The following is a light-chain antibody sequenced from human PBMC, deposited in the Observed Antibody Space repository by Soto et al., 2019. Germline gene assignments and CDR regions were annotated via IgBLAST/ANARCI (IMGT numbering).Light chain of an antibody. CDR2: DAS. J-gene: IGKJ1*01. CDR3: QQRTNWPPTWT. Sequence: IVLTQSPATLSLSPGERATLSCRASQSVSSYLAWYQQKPGQAPRLLIYDASNRATGIPARFSGSGSGTDFTLTISSLEPEDFAVYYCQQRTNWPPTWTFGQGTNLEIK. V-gene: IGKV3-11*01. CDR1: QSVSSY.